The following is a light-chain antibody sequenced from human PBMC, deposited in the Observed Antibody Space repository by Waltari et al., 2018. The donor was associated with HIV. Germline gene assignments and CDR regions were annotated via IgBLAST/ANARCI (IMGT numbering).Light chain of an antibody. J-gene: IGLJ3*02. CDR3: QVGDSSSDQV. Sequence: SYVLTQPPSVSVAPGKTARITCGGNNIGRKSVHWYQQKQGQAPVLVIYYDSDRPSGTPARISGSNSVNTGTLTSSRVEAGDEADYYCQVGDSSSDQVFCGGTKLTVL. V-gene: IGLV3-21*04. CDR1: NIGRKS. CDR2: YDS.